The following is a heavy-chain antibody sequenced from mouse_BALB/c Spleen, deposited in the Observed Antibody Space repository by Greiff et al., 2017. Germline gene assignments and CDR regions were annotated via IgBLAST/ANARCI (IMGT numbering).Heavy chain of an antibody. CDR1: GYTFTSYW. V-gene: IGHV1-5*01. J-gene: IGHJ2*01. CDR2: IYPGNSDT. D-gene: IGHD1-1*01. CDR3: TRDRYYGSSYFDY. Sequence: VQLQQSGTVLARPGASVKMSCKASGYTFTSYWMHWVKQRPGQGLEWIGAIYPGNSDTSYNQKFKGKAKLTAVTSTSTAYMELSSLTNEDSAVYYCTRDRYYGSSYFDYWGQGTTLTVSS.